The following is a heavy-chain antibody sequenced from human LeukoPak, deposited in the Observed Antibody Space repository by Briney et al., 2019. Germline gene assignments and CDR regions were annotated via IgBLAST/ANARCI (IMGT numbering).Heavy chain of an antibody. Sequence: ASVRVSCKTSGYTFTDYYLHWLRQAPGQGLEWMGWVNPKSGATNYAQRFQGRVTMTWQTSISTGNMELSSLRSDDTAVYYCARAHEYGWFDPWGQGTLVTVSS. V-gene: IGHV1-2*02. CDR3: ARAHEYGWFDP. CDR2: VNPKSGAT. D-gene: IGHD4/OR15-4a*01. CDR1: GYTFTDYY. J-gene: IGHJ5*02.